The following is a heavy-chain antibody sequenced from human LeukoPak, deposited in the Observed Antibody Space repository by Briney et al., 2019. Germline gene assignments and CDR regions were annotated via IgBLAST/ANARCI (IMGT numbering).Heavy chain of an antibody. CDR1: GFTFSDYG. J-gene: IGHJ3*02. Sequence: GRSLRLSCAASGFTFSDYGMHWVRQAPGKGLEWVAVISYDGSNKNYADSVKGRFTISRDNSKNTLYLQMNSLRAEDTAVYYCARAYDGAFDIWGQGTMVTVSS. CDR3: ARAYDGAFDI. D-gene: IGHD3-3*01. V-gene: IGHV3-30*03. CDR2: ISYDGSNK.